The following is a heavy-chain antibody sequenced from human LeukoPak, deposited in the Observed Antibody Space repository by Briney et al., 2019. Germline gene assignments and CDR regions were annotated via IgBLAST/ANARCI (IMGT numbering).Heavy chain of an antibody. Sequence: AGSLRLSCAASGFTFSSYSMNWVRQAPGKGLEWVSSISSSSSYIYYADSVKGRFTISRDNAKNSLYLQMNSLRAEDTAVYYCARDFAILTGFYYYYGMDVWGQGTTVTVSS. CDR1: GFTFSSYS. CDR3: ARDFAILTGFYYYYGMDV. J-gene: IGHJ6*02. D-gene: IGHD3-9*01. V-gene: IGHV3-21*01. CDR2: ISSSSSYI.